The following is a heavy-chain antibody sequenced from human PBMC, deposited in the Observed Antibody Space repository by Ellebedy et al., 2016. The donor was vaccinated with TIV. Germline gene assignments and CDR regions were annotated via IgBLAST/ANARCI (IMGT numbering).Heavy chain of an antibody. D-gene: IGHD2-21*01. J-gene: IGHJ6*03. CDR2: IYTSGST. V-gene: IGHV4-4*07. CDR3: ARVDCYRTYYYYYMDV. Sequence: SETLSLTXTVSGGSISSYYWSWIRQPAGKGLEWIGRIYTSGSTNYNPSLKSRVTMSVDTSKNQFSLKLSSVTAADTAVYYCARVDCYRTYYYYYMDVWGKGTTVTVSS. CDR1: GGSISSYY.